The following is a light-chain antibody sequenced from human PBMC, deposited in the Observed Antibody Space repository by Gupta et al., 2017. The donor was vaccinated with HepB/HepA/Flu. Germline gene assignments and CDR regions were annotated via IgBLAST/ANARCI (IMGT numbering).Light chain of an antibody. V-gene: IGLV2-14*03. CDR1: NSDVGGYNY. CDR2: NVS. CDR3: TSYTSSITYV. Sequence: QSALTQTASVSGSHGQSITISCTGTNSDVGGYNYVSWYQQHPGNAPKLMIYNVSDRPSGVSNRFSGSKSGNTASLTISVLQAEDEADYYCTSYTSSITYVFGTGTRVTVL. J-gene: IGLJ1*01.